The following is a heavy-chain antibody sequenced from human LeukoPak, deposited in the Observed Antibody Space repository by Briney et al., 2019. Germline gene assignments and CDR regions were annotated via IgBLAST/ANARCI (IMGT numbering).Heavy chain of an antibody. CDR3: AKLGDY. Sequence: PGRSLRLSCAASGFTFSSYGMHWVRQAPGKGLEWVAVISYDGSSKYYADSVKGRFTISRDNSKNTLYLQMNSLRAEDTAVYYCAKLGDYWGQGTLVTVSS. V-gene: IGHV3-30*18. CDR2: ISYDGSSK. D-gene: IGHD3-16*01. J-gene: IGHJ4*02. CDR1: GFTFSSYG.